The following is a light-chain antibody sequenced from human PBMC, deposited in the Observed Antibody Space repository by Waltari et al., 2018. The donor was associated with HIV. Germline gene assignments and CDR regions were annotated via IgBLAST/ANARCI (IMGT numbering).Light chain of an antibody. CDR2: EVS. Sequence: QSALTQPASMSGSPGQSITISCTGTSSDVGAFHYVSWYQQHPGKAPKLIIFEVSSRPSGVSNRCSGSKSGSTAALTISVLHAEDEADYYCSSNTMDSYVFGTGTNVTVL. CDR1: SSDVGAFHY. J-gene: IGLJ1*01. V-gene: IGLV2-14*03. CDR3: SSNTMDSYV.